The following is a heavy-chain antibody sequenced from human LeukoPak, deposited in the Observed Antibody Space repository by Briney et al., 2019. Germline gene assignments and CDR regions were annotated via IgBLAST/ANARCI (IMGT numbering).Heavy chain of an antibody. Sequence: SETLSLTCAVYGGSFSGYYWSWIRQPPGKGLEWSGEINHSGSTNYNPSLKSRVTISVDTSKNQFSLKLSSVTAADTAVYYCARDRIAARRGGLDYWGQGTLVTVSS. CDR1: GGSFSGYY. D-gene: IGHD6-6*01. J-gene: IGHJ4*02. CDR2: INHSGST. CDR3: ARDRIAARRGGLDY. V-gene: IGHV4-34*01.